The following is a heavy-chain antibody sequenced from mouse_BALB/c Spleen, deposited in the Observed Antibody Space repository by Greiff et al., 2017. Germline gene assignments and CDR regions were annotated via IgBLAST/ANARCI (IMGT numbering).Heavy chain of an antibody. Sequence: QVQLKESGPGLVAPSQSLSITCTVSGFSLTSYGVHWVRQPPGKGLEWLGVIWAGGSTNYNSALMSRLSISKDNSKSQVFLKMNSLQTDDTAMYYCASLTTVGAYWGQGTLVTVSA. V-gene: IGHV2-9*02. CDR1: GFSLTSYG. CDR3: ASLTTVGAY. D-gene: IGHD1-1*01. CDR2: IWAGGST. J-gene: IGHJ3*01.